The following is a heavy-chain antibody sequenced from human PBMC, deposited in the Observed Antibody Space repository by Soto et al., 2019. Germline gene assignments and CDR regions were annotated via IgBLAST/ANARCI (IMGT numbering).Heavy chain of an antibody. CDR3: TTDPGDYEDF. V-gene: IGHV3-15*01. J-gene: IGHJ4*02. CDR1: GITFTNAW. D-gene: IGHD4-17*01. Sequence: EVQLVESGGDLVKPGGCLRLSCAASGITFTNAWMSWVRQAPGKGLEWVGRIKNKVDGGTTDYAAPARGRFTISRDDSKNTLFLQMNSLETEDTAVYYCTTDPGDYEDFWGQGTLVTVS. CDR2: IKNKVDGGTT.